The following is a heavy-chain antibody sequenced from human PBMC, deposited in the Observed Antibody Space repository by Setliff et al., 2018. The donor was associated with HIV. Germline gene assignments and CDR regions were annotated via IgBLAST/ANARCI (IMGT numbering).Heavy chain of an antibody. Sequence: GGSLRLSCAASGFIFRIYNINWVRQAPGKGLEWISSISGSSAYIYYADSVKGRFTISRDNSKNTLYLQMNSLRAEDTAVYYCVKGFPRRYLDSSGYYYFDYWGLGTLVTVS. D-gene: IGHD3-22*01. CDR2: ISGSSAYI. V-gene: IGHV3-23*01. CDR1: GFIFRIYN. J-gene: IGHJ4*02. CDR3: VKGFPRRYLDSSGYYYFDY.